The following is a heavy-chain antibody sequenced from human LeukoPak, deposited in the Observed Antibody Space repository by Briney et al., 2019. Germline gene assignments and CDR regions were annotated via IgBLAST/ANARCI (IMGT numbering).Heavy chain of an antibody. V-gene: IGHV1-69*13. J-gene: IGHJ6*02. Sequence: SVKVSCKASGGTFSSYAISWVRQAPGQGLEWMGGIIPIFGTANYAQKFQGRVTITADESTSTAYMELSSLRSEDTAVYYCARLVGSTYYYDSSGYYYDYYYGMDVWGQGTTVTVSS. CDR1: GGTFSSYA. CDR2: IIPIFGTA. CDR3: ARLVGSTYYYDSSGYYYDYYYGMDV. D-gene: IGHD3-22*01.